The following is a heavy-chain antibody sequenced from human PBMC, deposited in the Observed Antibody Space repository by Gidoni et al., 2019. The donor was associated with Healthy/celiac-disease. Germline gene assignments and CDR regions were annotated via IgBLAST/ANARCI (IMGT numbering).Heavy chain of an antibody. D-gene: IGHD3-22*01. V-gene: IGHV3-23*01. CDR2: ISGSGGST. CDR3: AKDSTMIVVVITTTPLDAFDI. CDR1: GFTFSSYA. J-gene: IGHJ3*02. Sequence: EVQLLESGGGLVQPGGSLRLSCAASGFTFSSYAMSWLRQAPGKGLEWVSAISGSGGSTYYADSVKGRFTISRDNSKNTLYLQMNSLRAEDTAVYYCAKDSTMIVVVITTTPLDAFDIWGQGTMVTVSS.